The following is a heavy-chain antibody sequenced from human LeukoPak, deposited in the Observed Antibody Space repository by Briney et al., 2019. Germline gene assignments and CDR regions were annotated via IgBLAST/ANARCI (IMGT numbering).Heavy chain of an antibody. D-gene: IGHD2-15*01. Sequence: PTGGSLRLSCAASGFTFSSYWMSWVRQAPGKGLEWVANIKQDGSEKYYVDSVKGRFTISRDNAKNSLYLQMNSLRAEDTAVYYCARDRGCSGGSCSSYYYYYGMDVWGQGTTVTVSS. CDR3: ARDRGCSGGSCSSYYYYYGMDV. V-gene: IGHV3-7*01. CDR1: GFTFSSYW. J-gene: IGHJ6*02. CDR2: IKQDGSEK.